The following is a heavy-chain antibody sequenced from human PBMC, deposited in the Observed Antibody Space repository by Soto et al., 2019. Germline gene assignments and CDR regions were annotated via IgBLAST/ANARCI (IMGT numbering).Heavy chain of an antibody. V-gene: IGHV1-58*02. CDR3: AADVGGYIYGLGKY. D-gene: IGHD5-18*01. Sequence: SVKVSCAASRYTFTSYDIKWLRQASGQGLEWIGWIVVSNSNTGYARRFQERVTITRNISTSTAYMELSGLRSEDTAVYYCAADVGGYIYGLGKYWGQGTLVTAPQ. CDR2: IVVSNSNT. CDR1: RYTFTSYD. J-gene: IGHJ4*02.